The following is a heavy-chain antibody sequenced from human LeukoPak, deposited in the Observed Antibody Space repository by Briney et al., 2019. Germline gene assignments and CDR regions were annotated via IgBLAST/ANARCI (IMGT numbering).Heavy chain of an antibody. J-gene: IGHJ4*02. D-gene: IGHD2-15*01. CDR1: GFTFSSYA. Sequence: GGSLRLSCAPSGFTFSSYAMSWVRQAPGKGLEWVAAIGGSGDHTFYADSVRGRFTISRDNSRNTMYLQMNSLRAEDAAVYYCAKAPVTSCRGAFCYPFDSWGQGTLVTVSS. CDR2: IGGSGDHT. V-gene: IGHV3-23*01. CDR3: AKAPVTSCRGAFCYPFDS.